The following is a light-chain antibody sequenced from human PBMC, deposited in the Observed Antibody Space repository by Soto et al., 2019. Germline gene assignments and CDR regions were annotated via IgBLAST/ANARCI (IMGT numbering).Light chain of an antibody. Sequence: DIQMTQSPSSLSASVGDRVTITCRASQSISSYLNWYQQKPGKAPKVLIYAASSLQSGVSSRFSGSGSGTDFTLTISSLQPEDFATYYCQQSYSIPLTFGGGTKVDIK. CDR1: QSISSY. V-gene: IGKV1-39*01. CDR3: QQSYSIPLT. CDR2: AAS. J-gene: IGKJ4*01.